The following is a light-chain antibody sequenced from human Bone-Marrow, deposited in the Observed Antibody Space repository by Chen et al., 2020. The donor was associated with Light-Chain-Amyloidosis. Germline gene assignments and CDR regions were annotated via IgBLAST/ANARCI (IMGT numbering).Light chain of an antibody. V-gene: IGLV3-21*02. J-gene: IGLJ3*02. CDR2: DDS. CDR1: NIGSTS. Sequence: SYVLTQPSSVSVAPGQTATIACGGNNIGSTSVHWYQQTPGQAPLLVVYDDSDRPSGIPERLSGSNSGNAATLTISRVEAGDDADYYCQVWDRRSDRPVFGGGTKLTVL. CDR3: QVWDRRSDRPV.